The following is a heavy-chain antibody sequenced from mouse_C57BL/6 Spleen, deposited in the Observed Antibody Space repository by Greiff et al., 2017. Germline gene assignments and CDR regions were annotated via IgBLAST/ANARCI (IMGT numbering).Heavy chain of an antibody. CDR1: GYSFPDYN. V-gene: IGHV1-39*01. J-gene: IGHJ1*03. Sequence: VQLQQSGPELVKPGASVKISCKASGYSFPDYNMNWVKQSNGKSLEWIGVINPNYGTTSYNQKFKGKATLTVDPSSSTAYMHLNILTSEDSAVYYCARSEYGSSLGYFDVWGTGPTGTVSS. CDR2: INPNYGTT. D-gene: IGHD1-1*01. CDR3: ARSEYGSSLGYFDV.